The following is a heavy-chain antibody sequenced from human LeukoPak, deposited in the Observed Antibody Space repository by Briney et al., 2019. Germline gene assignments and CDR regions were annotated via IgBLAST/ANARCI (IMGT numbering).Heavy chain of an antibody. V-gene: IGHV4-4*07. J-gene: IGHJ6*03. CDR2: LHASGGA. Sequence: PSETLSLTCNVSGDSIISYFWSWIRQPAGKGLEWIGRLHASGGANCSPSLRSRVTMSLDTSKNEFSLKMTSVTAADSAVYYCARDVTGPPTYYYYYMDVWGKGTTVTVSS. D-gene: IGHD1-1*01. CDR3: ARDVTGPPTYYYYYMDV. CDR1: GDSIISYF.